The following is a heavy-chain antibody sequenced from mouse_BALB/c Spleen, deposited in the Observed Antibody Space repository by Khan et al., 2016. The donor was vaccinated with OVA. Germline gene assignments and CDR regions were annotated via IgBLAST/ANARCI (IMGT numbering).Heavy chain of an antibody. D-gene: IGHD1-1*02. Sequence: EVELVESGGGLVKPGGSLKLSCAASGFTFSSFTMSWVRQTPEKRLEWVASIRSVGDNTYYPDSVKGRFTISRDNAKNNLYLQMSSLRSEDTALYYCARSNYGPFAYWGQGTLVTVSA. V-gene: IGHV5-9*03. CDR3: ARSNYGPFAY. CDR2: IRSVGDNT. J-gene: IGHJ3*01. CDR1: GFTFSSFT.